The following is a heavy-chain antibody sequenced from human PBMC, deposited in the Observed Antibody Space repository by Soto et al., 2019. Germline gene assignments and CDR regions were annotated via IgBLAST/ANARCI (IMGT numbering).Heavy chain of an antibody. CDR2: ISYDGSNK. CDR1: GFTFSSYA. V-gene: IGHV3-30-3*01. J-gene: IGHJ6*02. CDR3: AITNVPWFGELLSYYYYYGMDV. D-gene: IGHD3-10*01. Sequence: QVQLVESGGGVVQPGRSLRLSCAASGFTFSSYAMHWVRQAPGKGLEWVAVISYDGSNKYYADSVKGRFTISRDNSKNTLYLQMNSLRAEDTAVYYCAITNVPWFGELLSYYYYYGMDVWGQGTTVTVSS.